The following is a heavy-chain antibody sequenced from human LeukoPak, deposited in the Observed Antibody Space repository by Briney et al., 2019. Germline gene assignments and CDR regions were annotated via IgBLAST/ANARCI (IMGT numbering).Heavy chain of an antibody. D-gene: IGHD3-22*01. CDR2: IYTSGST. V-gene: IGHV4-61*02. Sequence: SQTLSLTCTVSGGSISSGSYYWSWIRRPAGKGLEWIGRIYTSGSTNYNPSLKSRVTISVDTSKNQFSLKLSSVTAADTAVYYCARGYYYDSSGYPDAFDIWGQGTMVTVSS. J-gene: IGHJ3*02. CDR1: GGSISSGSYY. CDR3: ARGYYYDSSGYPDAFDI.